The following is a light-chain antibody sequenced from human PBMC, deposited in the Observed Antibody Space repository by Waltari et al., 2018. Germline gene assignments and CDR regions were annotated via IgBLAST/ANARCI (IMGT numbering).Light chain of an antibody. CDR3: SSRTNSITWV. Sequence: QSALTQPASVSGSPGQSITIPCTAPSSDFGANQYVSWYQQHPGKAPKVVIYDVTERPSGVSNRFSGSKSGSTASLTISGLQTEDEADYYCSSRTNSITWVFGGGTKVTVL. V-gene: IGLV2-14*03. CDR2: DVT. CDR1: SSDFGANQY. J-gene: IGLJ3*02.